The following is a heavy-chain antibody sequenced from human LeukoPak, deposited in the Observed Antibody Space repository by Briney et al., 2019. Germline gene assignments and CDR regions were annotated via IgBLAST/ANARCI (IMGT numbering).Heavy chain of an antibody. V-gene: IGHV4-30-4*01. CDR1: GGSISSGDYY. Sequence: SQTLSLTCTVSGGSISSGDYYWSWTRQPPGKGLEWIGYIYYSGSTYYNPSLKSRLTISGDTSKNQFSLRLSSVTAADTAVYYCARGTWSSSIDYWGQGTLVTVSS. CDR3: ARGTWSSSIDY. CDR2: IYYSGST. D-gene: IGHD6-6*01. J-gene: IGHJ4*02.